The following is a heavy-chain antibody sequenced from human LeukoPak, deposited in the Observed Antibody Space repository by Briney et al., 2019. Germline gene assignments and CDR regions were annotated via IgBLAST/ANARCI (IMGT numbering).Heavy chain of an antibody. V-gene: IGHV4-30-4*08. CDR2: IYYSGST. Sequence: SETLSLTCTVSGGSISSGDYYWSWIRQPPGKGPEWIGYIYYSGSTYYNPSLKSRVTISVDTSKNQFSLKLSSVTAADTAVYYCARDHVVPAAILWGQGTLVTVSS. D-gene: IGHD2-2*01. CDR1: GGSISSGDYY. CDR3: ARDHVVPAAIL. J-gene: IGHJ4*02.